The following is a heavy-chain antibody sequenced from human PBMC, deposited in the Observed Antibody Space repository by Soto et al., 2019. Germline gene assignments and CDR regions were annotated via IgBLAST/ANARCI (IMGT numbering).Heavy chain of an antibody. J-gene: IGHJ6*02. CDR1: GFTFRNYD. CDR3: ARTDRDFSGLDV. Sequence: EVQLVESGGGLVQPGGSLRLSCEASGFTFRNYDMHWVRQGTGKGLEWVSGISAAGDPDYADSVEGRFTISRENAQNSFFLQLNRLRVGDLAVYYCARTDRDFSGLDVWGQGTTVIVSS. CDR2: ISAAGDP. V-gene: IGHV3-13*05.